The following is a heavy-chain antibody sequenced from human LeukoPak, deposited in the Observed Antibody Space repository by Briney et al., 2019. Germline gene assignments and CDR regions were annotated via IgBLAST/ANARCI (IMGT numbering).Heavy chain of an antibody. CDR1: GFTFSSYA. V-gene: IGHV3-30*04. J-gene: IGHJ4*02. CDR2: ISYDGSNK. CDR3: AKDIGNWNYLAFDY. Sequence: GGSLRLSCAASGFTFSSYAMHWVRQAPGKGLEWVAVISYDGSNKYYADSVKGRFTISRDNAKNSLYLQMNSLRAEDTALYYCAKDIGNWNYLAFDYWGQGTLVTVSS. D-gene: IGHD1-7*01.